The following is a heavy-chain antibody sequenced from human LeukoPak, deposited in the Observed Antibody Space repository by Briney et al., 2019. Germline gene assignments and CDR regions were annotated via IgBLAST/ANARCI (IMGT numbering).Heavy chain of an antibody. V-gene: IGHV4-34*01. CDR1: GGSFSGYY. D-gene: IGHD3-3*01. CDR3: ARADFYYDFWSGYYPRNWFDP. CDR2: INHSGST. J-gene: IGHJ5*02. Sequence: SETLSLTCAVYGGSFSGYYWSWIRQPPGKGLEWIGEINHSGSTNYNPSLKSRVTTSVDTSKNQFSLKLSSVTAADTAVYYCARADFYYDFWSGYYPRNWFDPWGQGTLVTVSS.